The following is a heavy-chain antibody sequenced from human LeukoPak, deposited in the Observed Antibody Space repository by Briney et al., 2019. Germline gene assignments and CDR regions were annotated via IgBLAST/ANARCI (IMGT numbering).Heavy chain of an antibody. CDR1: GFTFDDYG. J-gene: IGHJ4*02. V-gene: IGHV3-20*04. D-gene: IGHD3-22*01. CDR2: INWNGGST. Sequence: GGSLRLSCAASGFTFDDYGMSWVRQAPGKGLEWVSGINWNGGSTGYADSVKGRFTISRDNAKNSLYLQMNSLRAEDTALYYCAKLGTKGYYDSSGYSFHPDYWGQGTLVTVSS. CDR3: AKLGTKGYYDSSGYSFHPDY.